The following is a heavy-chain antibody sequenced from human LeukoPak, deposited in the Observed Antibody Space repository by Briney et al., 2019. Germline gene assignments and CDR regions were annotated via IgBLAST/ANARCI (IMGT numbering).Heavy chain of an antibody. CDR2: ISYDGSNK. D-gene: IGHD3-22*01. CDR3: AKMAGYDSSGTDY. Sequence: PGGSLRLSCAASGFTFSTYAVNWVRQAPGKGLEWVAVISYDGSNKYYADSVKGRFTISRDNSKNTLYLQMNSLRAEDTAVYYCAKMAGYDSSGTDYWGQGTLVTVSS. CDR1: GFTFSTYA. J-gene: IGHJ4*02. V-gene: IGHV3-30*18.